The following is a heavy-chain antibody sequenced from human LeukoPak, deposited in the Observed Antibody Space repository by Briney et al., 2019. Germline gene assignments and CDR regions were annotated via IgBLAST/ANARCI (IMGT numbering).Heavy chain of an antibody. CDR2: IIPLVDVA. Sequence: GASVKVSFKASGYTFTSYYMHWVRQAPGQGLEWMGRIIPLVDVANYAQRFQGKVTITADRFTSTAYMELTSLTSDDTAVYYCARDMSPPGVLVTSDYGMDVWGRGTAVIVSS. CDR1: GYTFTSYY. CDR3: ARDMSPPGVLVTSDYGMDV. V-gene: IGHV1-69*04. D-gene: IGHD2-8*02. J-gene: IGHJ6*02.